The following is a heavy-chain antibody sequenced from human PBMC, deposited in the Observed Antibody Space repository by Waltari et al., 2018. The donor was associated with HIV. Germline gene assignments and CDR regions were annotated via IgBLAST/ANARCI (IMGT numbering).Heavy chain of an antibody. CDR1: KFIFSNYW. CDR3: ARGAVYSSGPYDAFDV. D-gene: IGHD6-19*01. V-gene: IGHV3-7*04. CDR2: ISSDGNED. J-gene: IGHJ3*01. Sequence: VQLVESGGGLVQLGGALTRSCTASKFIFSNYWMTWVRQAPGKGLEWVADISSDGNEDFYSDSLKGRFVISRDNVKNSLFLQLSHLRVDDTAVYYCARGAVYSSGPYDAFDVWGQGTLVTVSS.